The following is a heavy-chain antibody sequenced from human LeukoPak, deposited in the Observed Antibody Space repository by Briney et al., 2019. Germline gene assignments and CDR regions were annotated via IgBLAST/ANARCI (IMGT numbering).Heavy chain of an antibody. CDR1: GYTFTSYG. CDR3: ASQLEEDNWFDP. D-gene: IGHD1-1*01. J-gene: IGHJ5*02. CDR2: ISAYNGNT. Sequence: ASVKVSCKASGYTFTSYGISWVRQAPGQGLGWMGWISAYNGNTNYAQKLQGRVTMTTDTSTSTAYMELRSLRSDDTAVYYCASQLEEDNWFDPWGQGALVTVSS. V-gene: IGHV1-18*01.